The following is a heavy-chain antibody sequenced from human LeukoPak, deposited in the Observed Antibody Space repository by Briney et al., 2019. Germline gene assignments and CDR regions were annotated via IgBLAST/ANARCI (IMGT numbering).Heavy chain of an antibody. J-gene: IGHJ3*02. CDR2: IKQDGRDK. Sequence: HPGGSLRLSCAASGFTFSSYWMNWVRQAPGKGLEWVATIKQDGRDKYYVDSVKGRFTISRDDAKNSLYLQMNSLKAEDTAIYYCAREVGTPQAFDIWGQGTMVTVSS. V-gene: IGHV3-7*01. CDR1: GFTFSSYW. CDR3: AREVGTPQAFDI. D-gene: IGHD1-26*01.